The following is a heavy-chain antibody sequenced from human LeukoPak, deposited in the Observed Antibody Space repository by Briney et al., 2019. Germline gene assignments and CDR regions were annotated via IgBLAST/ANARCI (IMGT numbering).Heavy chain of an antibody. V-gene: IGHV4-61*02. CDR3: ARGVVPAAGEVAWFDP. Sequence: SETLSLTCTVSGGSISSSSYYWSWIRQPAGKGLEWIGRIYTSGSTNYNPSLKSRVTMSVDTSKNQFSLKLSSVTAADTAVYYCARGVVPAAGEVAWFDPWGQGTLVTVSS. CDR2: IYTSGST. J-gene: IGHJ5*02. D-gene: IGHD2-2*01. CDR1: GGSISSSSYY.